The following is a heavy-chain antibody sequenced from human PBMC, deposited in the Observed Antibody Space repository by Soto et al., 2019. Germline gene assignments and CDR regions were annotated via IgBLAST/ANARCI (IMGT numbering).Heavy chain of an antibody. Sequence: ASVKVSCKASGGTFSSYAISWVRQAPGQGLEWMGGIIPIFGTANYAQKFQGRVTITADESTSTAYMELSSPRSEDTAVYYCARGGSRARAYYCGMDVWGQGTTVTVSS. J-gene: IGHJ6*02. CDR1: GGTFSSYA. CDR2: IIPIFGTA. D-gene: IGHD6-6*01. CDR3: ARGGSRARAYYCGMDV. V-gene: IGHV1-69*13.